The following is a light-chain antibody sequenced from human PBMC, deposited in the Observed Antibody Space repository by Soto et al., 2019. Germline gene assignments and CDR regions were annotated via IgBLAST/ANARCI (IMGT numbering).Light chain of an antibody. CDR1: QSVRTN. Sequence: EVVMTQSPVTLSVSPGERATLSCRASQSVRTNLAWYQQKPGQAPRRLIFGASTRATGIPARFSGSGSGTEFTLTISSLQSEDFAVYYCQQYNDWPPYTFGQGTRLEIK. CDR2: GAS. V-gene: IGKV3-15*01. J-gene: IGKJ2*01. CDR3: QQYNDWPPYT.